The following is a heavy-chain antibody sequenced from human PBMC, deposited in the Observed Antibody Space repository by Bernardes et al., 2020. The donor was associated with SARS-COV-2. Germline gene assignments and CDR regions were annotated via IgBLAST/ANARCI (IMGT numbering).Heavy chain of an antibody. D-gene: IGHD6-19*01. J-gene: IGHJ4*02. CDR3: ARAPPEAVAGMGLFDY. Sequence: SETLSLTCTVSGGSISSSSYYWGWIRQPPGKGLEWIGTIYYTGSTYYNPSLKSPVTISVDTSKNQFSLRLTSVTAADTSVYYCARAPPEAVAGMGLFDYWGQGTLVTVSS. V-gene: IGHV4-39*01. CDR2: IYYTGST. CDR1: GGSISSSSYY.